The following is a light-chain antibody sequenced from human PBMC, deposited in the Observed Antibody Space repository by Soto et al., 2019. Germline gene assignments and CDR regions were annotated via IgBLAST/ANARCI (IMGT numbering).Light chain of an antibody. CDR3: QQTYSFPRT. J-gene: IGKJ1*01. CDR2: IAS. CDR1: QSITNY. Sequence: SRMTKTTSSLSASVGDRVTITCRASQSITNYLNWYQQKPGRAPKLLIYIASSLQGGVPSRFSGSGSGTDFTLTISSLQPEDFATYYCQQTYSFPRTFGQGTKVDIK. V-gene: IGKV1-39*01.